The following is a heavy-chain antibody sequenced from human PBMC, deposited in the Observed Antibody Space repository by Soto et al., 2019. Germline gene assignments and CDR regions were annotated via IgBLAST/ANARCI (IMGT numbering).Heavy chain of an antibody. CDR1: GGSISSGGYY. J-gene: IGHJ4*02. Sequence: PSETLSLTCTVSGGSISSGGYYWSWIRQHPGKGLEWIGYIYYSGSTYYNPSLKSRVTISVDTSKNQFSLKLSSVTAADTAVYYCARTRFLEWLLKSYYFDYWGQGTLVTVSS. CDR3: ARTRFLEWLLKSYYFDY. D-gene: IGHD3-3*01. CDR2: IYYSGST. V-gene: IGHV4-31*03.